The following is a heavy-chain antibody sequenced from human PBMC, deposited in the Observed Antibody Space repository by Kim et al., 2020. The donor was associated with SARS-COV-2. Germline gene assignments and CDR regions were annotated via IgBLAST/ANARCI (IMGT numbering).Heavy chain of an antibody. CDR2: INHSGST. J-gene: IGHJ4*02. CDR3: ARFGVEGSSGYGFDY. CDR1: GGSFSGYY. D-gene: IGHD3-22*01. Sequence: SETLSLTCAVYGGSFSGYYWSWIRQPPGKGLEWIGEINHSGSTNYNPSLKSRVTISVDTSKNQFSLKLSSVTAADTAVYYCARFGVEGSSGYGFDYWGQGTLVTVSS. V-gene: IGHV4-34*01.